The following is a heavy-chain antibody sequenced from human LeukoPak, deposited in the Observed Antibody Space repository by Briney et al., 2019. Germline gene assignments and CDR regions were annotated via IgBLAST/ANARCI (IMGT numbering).Heavy chain of an antibody. CDR1: GFNFNSYG. V-gene: IGHV3-21*01. Sequence: PGGSLRLSCAASGFNFNSYGMTWVRQAPGKGLEWVSSISSSSSYIYYADSVKGRFTISRDNAKNSLYLQMNSLRAEDTAVYYCARCSRGYDILTGYYNDLPDYWGQGTLVTVSS. D-gene: IGHD3-9*01. CDR2: ISSSSSYI. CDR3: ARCSRGYDILTGYYNDLPDY. J-gene: IGHJ4*02.